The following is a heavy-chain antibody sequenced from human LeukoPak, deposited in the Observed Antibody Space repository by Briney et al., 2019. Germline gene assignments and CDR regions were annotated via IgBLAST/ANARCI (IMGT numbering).Heavy chain of an antibody. CDR3: AELGITMIGGV. Sequence: GGSLRLSCAASGFTFSSYGMHWVRQAPGKGLEWVAFIRYDGSKKYYADSVKGRFTISRDNSKNTLYLQMNSLRAEDTAVYYCAELGITMIGGVWGKGTTVTISS. V-gene: IGHV3-30*02. D-gene: IGHD3-10*02. J-gene: IGHJ6*04. CDR2: IRYDGSKK. CDR1: GFTFSSYG.